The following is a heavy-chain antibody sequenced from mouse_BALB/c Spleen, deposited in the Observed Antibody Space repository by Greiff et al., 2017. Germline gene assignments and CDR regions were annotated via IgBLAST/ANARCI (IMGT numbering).Heavy chain of an antibody. D-gene: IGHD2-3*01. CDR2: IDPANGNT. Sequence: VQLKESGAELVKPGASVKLSCTASGFNIKDTYMHWVKQRPEQGLEWIGRIDPANGNTKYDPKFQGKATITADTSSNTAYLQLSSLTSEDTAVYYCARSSYDGYYGYWGQGTTLTVSS. CDR3: ARSSYDGYYGY. J-gene: IGHJ2*01. CDR1: GFNIKDTY. V-gene: IGHV14-3*02.